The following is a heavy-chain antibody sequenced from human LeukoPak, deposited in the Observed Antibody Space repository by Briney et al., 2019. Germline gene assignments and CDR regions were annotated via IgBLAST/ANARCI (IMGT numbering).Heavy chain of an antibody. D-gene: IGHD1-7*01. CDR3: ERGNSNGFDG. CDR1: GLTFNNYC. J-gene: IGHJ3*01. CDR2: IRFDGTAQ. Sequence: PGGSLRLSCSASGLTFNNYCMDWVRQAPGKGLEWVAFIRFDGTAQYYADSVKGRFTISRDNSKNTLYLQVNSVRPEDTAVYYCERGNSNGFDGWGQGRMVS. V-gene: IGHV3-30*02.